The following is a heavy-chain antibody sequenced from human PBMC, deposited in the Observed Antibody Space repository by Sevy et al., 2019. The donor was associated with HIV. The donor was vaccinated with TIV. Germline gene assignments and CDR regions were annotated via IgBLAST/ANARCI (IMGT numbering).Heavy chain of an antibody. CDR2: IYYSGST. J-gene: IGHJ6*03. D-gene: IGHD3-22*01. CDR1: GGSISSGGYY. Sequence: SETLSLTRTVSGGSISSGGYYWSWIRQHPGKGLEWIGYIYYSGSTYYNPSLKSRVTISVDTSKNQFSLKLSSVTAADTAVYYCARGSYYYDSSWGYYMDVWGKGTTVTVSS. CDR3: ARGSYYYDSSWGYYMDV. V-gene: IGHV4-31*03.